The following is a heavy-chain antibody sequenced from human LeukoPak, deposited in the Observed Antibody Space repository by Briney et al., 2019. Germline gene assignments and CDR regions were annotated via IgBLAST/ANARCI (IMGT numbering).Heavy chain of an antibody. D-gene: IGHD3-3*01. CDR3: ARHARCLEWLFSEPNYYYYMDV. CDR2: IYYSGST. CDR1: GGSISSSSYY. J-gene: IGHJ6*03. V-gene: IGHV4-39*01. Sequence: SETLSLTCPVSGGSISSSSYYWGWIRQPPGKGLEWIGSIYYSGSTYYNPSLKSRVTISVDTSKNQFSLKLSSVTAADTAVYYCARHARCLEWLFSEPNYYYYMDVWGKGTTVTVS.